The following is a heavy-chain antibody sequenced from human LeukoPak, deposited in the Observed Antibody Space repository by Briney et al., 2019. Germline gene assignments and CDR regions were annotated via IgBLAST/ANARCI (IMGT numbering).Heavy chain of an antibody. J-gene: IGHJ4*02. Sequence: ASVKVSCKASGYTFTGDYMHWVRQAPGQGLEWMGWINPNSGGTNYAQKFQGRVTMTRDTSISTAYMELSRLRSDDTAVYYCARALGSQTSGYYDSSGYTFDFWGQGTLVTVSS. CDR1: GYTFTGDY. V-gene: IGHV1-2*02. CDR3: ARALGSQTSGYYDSSGYTFDF. CDR2: INPNSGGT. D-gene: IGHD3-22*01.